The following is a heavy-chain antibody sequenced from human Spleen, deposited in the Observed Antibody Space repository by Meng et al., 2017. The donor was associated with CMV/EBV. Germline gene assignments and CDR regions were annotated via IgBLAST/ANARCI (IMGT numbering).Heavy chain of an antibody. J-gene: IGHJ5*02. Sequence: SLRLSCVASGFTVSSDYMSWVRQAPGKGLEWVSVLYGGGTTHYADSVKGRFTVSRDNSKNTVYLEMNSLRPEDTAVYFCARVWGWFDPWGQGTLVTVPQ. CDR1: GFTVSSDY. D-gene: IGHD3-16*01. V-gene: IGHV3-66*02. CDR2: LYGGGTT. CDR3: ARVWGWFDP.